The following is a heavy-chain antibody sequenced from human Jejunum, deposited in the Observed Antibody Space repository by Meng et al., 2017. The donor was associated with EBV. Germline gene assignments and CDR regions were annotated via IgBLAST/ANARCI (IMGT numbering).Heavy chain of an antibody. Sequence: GQLVDSGGGLVQPGGSLGLSCGGSDFTFDEYSMHWVRQAPGKGLEWVSSISGNSGHIDYADSLKGRFTISRDNAKKSLFLQMDSLRVDDTAVYYCAAGTTTTTKYNWLDPWGLGTLVNVSS. V-gene: IGHV3-21*01. CDR2: ISGNSGHI. CDR3: AAGTTTTTKYNWLDP. CDR1: DFTFDEYS. J-gene: IGHJ5*02. D-gene: IGHD1-1*01.